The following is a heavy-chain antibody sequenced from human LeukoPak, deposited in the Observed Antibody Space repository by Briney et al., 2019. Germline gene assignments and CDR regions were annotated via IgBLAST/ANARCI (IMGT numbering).Heavy chain of an antibody. CDR3: ARVLDLSKRGLDAFDI. J-gene: IGHJ3*02. CDR1: GGSISSYF. Sequence: SETLSLTCTVSGGSISSYFWSWIRQPPGKGLEWIGYVYYSGSTNYNPPLKSRVTISVDTSKKQFSLKLSSATAADTAVYYCARVLDLSKRGLDAFDIWGQGTMVTVSS. V-gene: IGHV4-59*01. D-gene: IGHD3-16*01. CDR2: VYYSGST.